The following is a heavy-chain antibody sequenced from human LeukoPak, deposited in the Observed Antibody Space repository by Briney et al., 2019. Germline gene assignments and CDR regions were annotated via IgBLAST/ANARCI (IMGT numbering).Heavy chain of an antibody. J-gene: IGHJ1*01. Sequence: GGSLRLSCAASGFTFSSYAMSWVRQAPGKGLEWVSAISGSGGSTYYADSVKGRFTISRDNSKNSLYLQMNSLRAEDTAVYYCARGYYYDSSGYYYEAEYFQHWGQGTLVTVSS. CDR1: GFTFSSYA. CDR2: ISGSGGST. V-gene: IGHV3-23*01. CDR3: ARGYYYDSSGYYYEAEYFQH. D-gene: IGHD3-22*01.